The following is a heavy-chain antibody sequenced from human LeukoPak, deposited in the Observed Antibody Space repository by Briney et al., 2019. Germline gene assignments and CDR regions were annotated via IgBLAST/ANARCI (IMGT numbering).Heavy chain of an antibody. Sequence: AETVSLTCTVSGGSISSSSYYWAWIRQPAGKGLEWIGSIYYSGGTYYNQSLKSRLTISIDTSMNQFSLNLSSLTSADPAVFYCPRHVNRGYSSGGTCYSDYWGQGTLVTVSS. CDR3: PRHVNRGYSSGGTCYSDY. J-gene: IGHJ4*02. CDR2: IYYSGGT. V-gene: IGHV4-39*01. CDR1: GGSISSSSYY. D-gene: IGHD2-15*01.